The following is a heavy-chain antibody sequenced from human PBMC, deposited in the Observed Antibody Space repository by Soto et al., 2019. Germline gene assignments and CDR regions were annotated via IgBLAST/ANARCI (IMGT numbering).Heavy chain of an antibody. J-gene: IGHJ4*02. V-gene: IGHV4-59*01. Sequence: SETLSLTCTVSGGSISSYYWSWIRQPPGKGLEWIGYIYYSGSTNYNPSLKSRVTISVDTSKNQFSLKLSSVTAADTAVYYCARVRRYNWNYEAVLYFDYWGQGTLVTVSS. D-gene: IGHD1-7*01. CDR1: GGSISSYY. CDR2: IYYSGST. CDR3: ARVRRYNWNYEAVLYFDY.